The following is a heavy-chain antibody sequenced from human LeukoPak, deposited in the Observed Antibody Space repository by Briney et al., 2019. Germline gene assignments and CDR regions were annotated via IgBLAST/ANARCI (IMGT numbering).Heavy chain of an antibody. CDR3: AREGYCSSTSCHGWFDP. CDR2: IYYSGST. V-gene: IGHV4-59*12. J-gene: IGHJ5*01. Sequence: PSETLSLTCTVSGGSISSYYWSWIRQPPGKGLEWIGYIYYSGSTNYNPSLKSRVTMSVDTSKNQFSLKLSSVTAADTAEYYCAREGYCSSTSCHGWFDPWGQGTLVTVSS. D-gene: IGHD2-2*01. CDR1: GGSISSYY.